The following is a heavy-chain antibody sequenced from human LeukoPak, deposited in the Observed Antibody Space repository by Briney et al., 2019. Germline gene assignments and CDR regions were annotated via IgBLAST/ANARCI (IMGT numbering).Heavy chain of an antibody. CDR3: ARHSDYGGNLGWFDP. D-gene: IGHD4-23*01. J-gene: IGHJ5*02. Sequence: SETLSLTCIVSGGSISSNYWSWFRQSPGKGLEWIGYIHYSGTTNYNPTLKSRVTMSVDPSKTQFSLKLTSVAAADTAVYYCARHSDYGGNLGWFDPWGQGTLVTVSS. CDR2: IHYSGTT. CDR1: GGSISSNY. V-gene: IGHV4-59*08.